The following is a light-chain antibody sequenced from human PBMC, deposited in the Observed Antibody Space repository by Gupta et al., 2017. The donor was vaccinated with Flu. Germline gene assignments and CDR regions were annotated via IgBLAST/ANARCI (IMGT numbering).Light chain of an antibody. Sequence: PSSLSASVGDRVTITCRASQNISTYLNWYQQKPGKAPKLLIYAASSLQSGVPSRFSGSGSETDFTLTISRLQPEDFANYYCQQSDSTPYTFGQGTKLEIK. J-gene: IGKJ2*01. V-gene: IGKV1-39*01. CDR3: QQSDSTPYT. CDR2: AAS. CDR1: QNISTY.